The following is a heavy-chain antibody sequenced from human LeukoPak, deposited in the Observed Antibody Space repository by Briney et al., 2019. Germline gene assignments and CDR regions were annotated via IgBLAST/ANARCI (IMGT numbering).Heavy chain of an antibody. Sequence: SETLSLTCTVSGGSISSSDYYWGWIRQPPGKGLEWIGRIYYSGNTYYNPSLKSRVTISVDTSKNQFSLRLSFVTAAVTAVYYCARYPTAMVSFDYWGQGTLVTVSS. D-gene: IGHD5-18*01. CDR2: IYYSGNT. CDR1: GGSISSSDYY. J-gene: IGHJ4*02. CDR3: ARYPTAMVSFDY. V-gene: IGHV4-39*01.